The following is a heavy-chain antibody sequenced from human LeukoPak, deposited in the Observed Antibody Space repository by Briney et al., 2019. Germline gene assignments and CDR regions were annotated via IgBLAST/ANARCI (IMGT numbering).Heavy chain of an antibody. CDR2: ISGSGGST. CDR1: GFTFSSYA. V-gene: IGHV3-23*01. Sequence: GGSLRLSCAASGFTFSSYAMSSVRQAPGKGLEWVSAISGSGGSTYYADSVKGRFTISRDNSKNTLYLQMNSLRAEDTAVYYCAKVPTYYDFWSGYSYFDYWGQGTLVTVSS. CDR3: AKVPTYYDFWSGYSYFDY. D-gene: IGHD3-3*01. J-gene: IGHJ4*02.